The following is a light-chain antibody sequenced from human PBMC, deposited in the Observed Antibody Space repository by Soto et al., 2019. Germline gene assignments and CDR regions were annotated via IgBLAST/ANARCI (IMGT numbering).Light chain of an antibody. CDR3: QQSYTSPVT. V-gene: IGKV1-39*01. CDR2: AAS. Sequence: DIQMTQSPGSRSAFVGEGGTITCRASQTISSYLNWYQQKPGKAPKLLIYAASSLQSGVPSRFSGSGSGTDFTLTISSLQPEDFGTYYCQQSYTSPVTFGGGTKVDIK. CDR1: QTISSY. J-gene: IGKJ4*01.